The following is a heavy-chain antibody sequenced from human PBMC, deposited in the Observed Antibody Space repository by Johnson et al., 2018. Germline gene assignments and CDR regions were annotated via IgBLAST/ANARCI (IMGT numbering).Heavy chain of an antibody. D-gene: IGHD3/OR15-3a*01. J-gene: IGHJ1*01. CDR2: ISYDGSNK. V-gene: IGHV3-30-3*01. CDR3: AKGTQ. CDR1: GFTFSSYA. Sequence: QVQLVQSGGGVVQPGRSLRLSCAASGFTFSSYAMHWVRQAPGKGLEWVAVISYDGSNKYYADSVKGRFTISRDNSKNTLYLQMNSLRAEDTAVYYCAKGTQWGQGTLVTVSS.